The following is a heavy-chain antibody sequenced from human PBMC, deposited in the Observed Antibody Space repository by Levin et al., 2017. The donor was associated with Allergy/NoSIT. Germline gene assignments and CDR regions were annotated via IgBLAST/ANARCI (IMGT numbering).Heavy chain of an antibody. J-gene: IGHJ6*02. D-gene: IGHD6-19*01. CDR2: ISAYNGNT. V-gene: IGHV1-18*01. CDR3: ARDTPNPFTSGWETEYYYGMDV. Sequence: GASVKVSCKASGYTFTSYGISWVRQAPGQGLEWMGWISAYNGNTNYAQKLQGRVTMTTDTSTSTAYMELRSLRSDDTAVYYCARDTPNPFTSGWETEYYYGMDVWGQGTTVTVSS. CDR1: GYTFTSYG.